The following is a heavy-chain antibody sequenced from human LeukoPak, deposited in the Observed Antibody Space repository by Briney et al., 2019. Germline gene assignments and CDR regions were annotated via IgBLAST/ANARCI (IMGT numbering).Heavy chain of an antibody. CDR2: ITNDGSST. Sequence: GGSLRLSCAASGLTFSSHWMHWVRQAPGKGLVWVSRITNDGSSTTYADSVKGRFTISRDNAKNTLYLQMNSLRAEDTGVYYCAKDHYWSIDYWGQGTLVTVSS. V-gene: IGHV3-74*01. CDR1: GLTFSSHW. J-gene: IGHJ4*02. D-gene: IGHD3-3*01. CDR3: AKDHYWSIDY.